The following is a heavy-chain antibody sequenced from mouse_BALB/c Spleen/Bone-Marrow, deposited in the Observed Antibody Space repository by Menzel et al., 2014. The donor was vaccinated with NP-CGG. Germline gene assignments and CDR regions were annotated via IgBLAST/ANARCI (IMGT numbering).Heavy chain of an antibody. J-gene: IGHJ3*01. V-gene: IGHV4-1*02. D-gene: IGHD1-2*01. CDR2: INPASSTI. CDR1: GFDFSRYW. CDR3: AKNYYYGYVAY. Sequence: EVHLVESGGGLVRPGGSLKLSCAASGFDFSRYWMTWVRQAPGKGLEWIGEINPASSTINYTPSLKDKFIISRDNAKNTLYLQMSKVRSEDTALYYCAKNYYYGYVAYWGQGTLVTVSA.